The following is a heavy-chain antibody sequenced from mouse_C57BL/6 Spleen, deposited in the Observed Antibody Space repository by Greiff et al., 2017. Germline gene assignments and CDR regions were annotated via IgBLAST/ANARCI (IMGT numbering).Heavy chain of an antibody. V-gene: IGHV6-6*01. CDR3: IYGNYEDWYFDV. CDR1: GFTFSDAW. D-gene: IGHD2-1*01. Sequence: EVKVVESGGGLVQPGGSMKLSCAASGFTFSDAWMDWVRQSPEKGLEWVAEIRNKANNHATYYAESVKGRFTISRDDSKSSVYLQMNSLRAEDTGIYYCIYGNYEDWYFDVWGTGTTVTVSS. CDR2: IRNKANNHAT. J-gene: IGHJ1*03.